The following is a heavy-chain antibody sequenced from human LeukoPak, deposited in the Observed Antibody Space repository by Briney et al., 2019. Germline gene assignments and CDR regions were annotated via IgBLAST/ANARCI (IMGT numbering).Heavy chain of an antibody. CDR1: GFTFSSYA. D-gene: IGHD3-10*01. CDR2: ISYDGSNK. J-gene: IGHJ4*02. V-gene: IGHV3-30*04. Sequence: GRSLRLSCAASGFTFSSYAMHWVRQAPGKGLEWVAVISYDGSNKYYADSVKGRFTISRDNSKNTLYLQMNSLRAEDTAVYYCARSTYGSGRGVGDFDYWGRGTLVTVSS. CDR3: ARSTYGSGRGVGDFDY.